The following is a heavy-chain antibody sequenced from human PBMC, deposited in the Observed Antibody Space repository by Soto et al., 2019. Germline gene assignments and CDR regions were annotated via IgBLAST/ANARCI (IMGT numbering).Heavy chain of an antibody. Sequence: QPQLQESGPGLVQPSETLSLTCTVSGDSISNKNYYWGWIRQSPGKGLEWIGSMYYSGYSYYNPSLKSRVTIYVDTSTNQFSLKRRSVTAADTAVYYCARHGVVVVGFPHIFDPWGQGTLVTVSS. CDR2: MYYSGYS. J-gene: IGHJ5*02. V-gene: IGHV4-39*01. CDR3: ARHGVVVVGFPHIFDP. CDR1: GDSISNKNYY. D-gene: IGHD2-15*01.